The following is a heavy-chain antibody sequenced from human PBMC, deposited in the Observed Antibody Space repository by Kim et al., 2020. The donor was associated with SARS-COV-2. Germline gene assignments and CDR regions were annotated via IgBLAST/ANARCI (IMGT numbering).Heavy chain of an antibody. CDR3: ARERGRAGITMIVVADDAFDI. D-gene: IGHD3-22*01. Sequence: SVKVSCKASGGTFSSYAISWVRQAPGQGLEWMGGIIPIFGTANYAQKFQGRVTITADESTSTAYMELSSLRSEDTAVYYCARERGRAGITMIVVADDAFDIWGQGTMVTVSS. CDR1: GGTFSSYA. J-gene: IGHJ3*02. CDR2: IIPIFGTA. V-gene: IGHV1-69*13.